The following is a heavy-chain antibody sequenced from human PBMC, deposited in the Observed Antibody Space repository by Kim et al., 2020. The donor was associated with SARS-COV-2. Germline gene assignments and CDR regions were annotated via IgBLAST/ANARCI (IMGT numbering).Heavy chain of an antibody. CDR3: ARLGEVAMAGCV. CDR1: GGSISSSSHH. D-gene: IGHD3-16*01. Sequence: SETLSLTCTVSGGSISSSSHHWGWIRQPPGKGLEWIGSGYYAGSTYYNPSLKSRVTISVDTSKNQFSLKLSSVTAADTAIYYCARLGEVAMAGCVWGQGTMVIVSS. CDR2: GYYAGST. V-gene: IGHV4-39*01. J-gene: IGHJ3*01.